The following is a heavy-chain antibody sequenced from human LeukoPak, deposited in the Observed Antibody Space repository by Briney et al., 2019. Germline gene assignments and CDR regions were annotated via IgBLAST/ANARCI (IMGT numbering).Heavy chain of an antibody. D-gene: IGHD2-2*01. CDR2: INPNSGGT. Sequence: GASVKVSCKASGYTFTGYYMHWVRQAPGQGLEWMGWINPNSGGTNYAQKFQGRVTMTRDTSISTAYMELSRLRSDDTAVYHCARDQGPAEVAPAAKELGYWGQGTLVTVSS. V-gene: IGHV1-2*02. CDR1: GYTFTGYY. CDR3: ARDQGPAEVAPAAKELGY. J-gene: IGHJ4*02.